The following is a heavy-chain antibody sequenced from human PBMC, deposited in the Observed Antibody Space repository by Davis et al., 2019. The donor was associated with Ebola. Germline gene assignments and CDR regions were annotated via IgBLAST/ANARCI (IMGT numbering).Heavy chain of an antibody. J-gene: IGHJ4*02. V-gene: IGHV4-4*07. D-gene: IGHD6-19*01. CDR1: GGSISSYY. CDR3: AREYSSGWYLY. Sequence: PGGSLRLSCTVSGGSISSYYWSWIRQPAGKGLEWIGRIYTSGSTNYNPSLKSRVTMSVDTSKNQFSLKLSSVTAADTAVYYCAREYSSGWYLYWGQGTLVTVSS. CDR2: IYTSGST.